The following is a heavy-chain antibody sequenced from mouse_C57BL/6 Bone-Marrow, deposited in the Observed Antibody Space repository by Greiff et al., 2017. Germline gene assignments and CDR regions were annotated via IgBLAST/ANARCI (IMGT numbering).Heavy chain of an antibody. CDR1: GYTFTDYY. J-gene: IGHJ1*03. CDR3: ARYSSSYERYFDV. Sequence: VQLQQSGPELVKPGASVKISCKASGYTFTDYYMNWVKQSPGKRLEWIGDITPNNGGTSYNQKFTGKATLTVAKSSSTAYMELRSLTSEDSAVYYCARYSSSYERYFDVWGTGTTVTVSS. D-gene: IGHD1-1*01. V-gene: IGHV1-26*01. CDR2: ITPNNGGT.